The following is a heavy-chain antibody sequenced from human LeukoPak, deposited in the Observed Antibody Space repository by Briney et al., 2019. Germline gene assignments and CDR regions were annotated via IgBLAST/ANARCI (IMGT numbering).Heavy chain of an antibody. CDR2: INPNSGGT. J-gene: IGHJ4*02. CDR1: VYTFTGHY. D-gene: IGHD5-24*01. V-gene: IGHV1-2*02. CDR3: ARDVRMATPSGGY. Sequence: ASVKLSCKASVYTFTGHYNHWRRRAPGQGLELIGWINPNSGGTHCAQKFQDRVTMTRDTSITTAYMELSRLRSDDTAVYYCARDVRMATPSGGYWGQGTLVTVSS.